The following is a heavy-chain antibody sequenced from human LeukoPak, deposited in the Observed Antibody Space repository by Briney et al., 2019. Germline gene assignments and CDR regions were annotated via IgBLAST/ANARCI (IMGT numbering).Heavy chain of an antibody. J-gene: IGHJ4*02. CDR1: GGSISSGSYY. CDR3: ARGGDY. V-gene: IGHV4-61*02. CDR2: IYTSGST. Sequence: SETLSLTCTVSGGSISSGSYYWSWIRQPAGKGLEWIGRIYTSGSTNYNPSLKSRVPISVDTSKNQFSLKLSSVTAADTAVYYCARGGDYWGQGTLVTVSS.